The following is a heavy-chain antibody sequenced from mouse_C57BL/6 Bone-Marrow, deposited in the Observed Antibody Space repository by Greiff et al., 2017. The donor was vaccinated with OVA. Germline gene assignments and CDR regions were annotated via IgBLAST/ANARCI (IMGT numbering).Heavy chain of an antibody. V-gene: IGHV6-3*01. D-gene: IGHD3-2*02. CDR2: IRLKSDNYAT. CDR1: GFTFSNYW. Sequence: EVQGVESGGGLVQPGGSMKLSCVASGFTFSNYWMNWVRQSPEKGLEWVAQIRLKSDNYATHYAESVKGRFTISRDDSKSSVYLQMNNLRAEDTGIYYCTGGSGYVFAYWGQGTLVTVSA. J-gene: IGHJ3*01. CDR3: TGGSGYVFAY.